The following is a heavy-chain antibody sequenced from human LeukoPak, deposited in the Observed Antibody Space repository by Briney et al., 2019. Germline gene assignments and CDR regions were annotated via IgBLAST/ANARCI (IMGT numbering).Heavy chain of an antibody. CDR3: ARTSIAVAGRYFDY. D-gene: IGHD6-19*01. Sequence: PGGSLRLSCAASGFTFSNYAMSWVRQAPGKGLEWVSGMSGSGVSTDYADSVKGRFTISRDNSKNTLYLQMNSLRAEDTAVYYCARTSIAVAGRYFDYWGQGTLVTVSS. CDR2: MSGSGVST. J-gene: IGHJ4*02. CDR1: GFTFSNYA. V-gene: IGHV3-23*01.